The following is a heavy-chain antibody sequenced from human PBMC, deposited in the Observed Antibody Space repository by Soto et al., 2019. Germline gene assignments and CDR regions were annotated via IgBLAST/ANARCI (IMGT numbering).Heavy chain of an antibody. Sequence: QLQLQESGPGLVKPSETLSLTCTVSGGSISSSSYYWGWLRQPPGKGLEWIGSIYYSGSTYYNPSLKSRVTISVDTSKNQFSLKLSAVTAADTAVYYCARHPNYDFWSGYYDNWGQGTLVTVSS. CDR3: ARHPNYDFWSGYYDN. J-gene: IGHJ4*02. D-gene: IGHD3-3*01. CDR1: GGSISSSSYY. V-gene: IGHV4-39*01. CDR2: IYYSGST.